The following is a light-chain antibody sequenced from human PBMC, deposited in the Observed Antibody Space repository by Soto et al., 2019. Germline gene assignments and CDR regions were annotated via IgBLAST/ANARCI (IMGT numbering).Light chain of an antibody. CDR2: GAS. J-gene: IGKJ1*01. CDR3: QQYNNWPQT. V-gene: IGKV3-15*01. CDR1: QSVSSN. Sequence: EIVMSQSPAALSVSPGERATLSCRASQSVSSNLAWYQQKPGQAPRLLIYGASTRATGIPARFSGSGSGTEFTLTISSLQSEDFAEYHCQQYNNWPQTFGQRTKV.